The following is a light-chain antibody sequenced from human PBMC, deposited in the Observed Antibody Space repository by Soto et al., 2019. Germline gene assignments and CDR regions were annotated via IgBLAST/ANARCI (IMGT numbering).Light chain of an antibody. CDR2: DAS. CDR1: QSVSSY. Sequence: EIVLTQSPATLSLSPGERATLSCRASQSVSSYLAWYQQKPGQAPRLLIYDASNRATGSPARFRGSGSGTDVTLTISSLEPEEFAVYDCQQRHSWPPIVTGGPGTKRDIK. J-gene: IGKJ3*01. CDR3: QQRHSWPPIVT. V-gene: IGKV3-11*01.